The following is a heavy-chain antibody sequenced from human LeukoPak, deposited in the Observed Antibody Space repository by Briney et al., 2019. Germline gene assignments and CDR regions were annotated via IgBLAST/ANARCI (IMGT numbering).Heavy chain of an antibody. CDR2: ISYDGSNK. V-gene: IGHV3-30*03. CDR1: GFTFSSYG. D-gene: IGHD5-18*01. CDR3: ARGGSDTAMAHDY. Sequence: PGGSLRLSCAASGFTFSSYGMHWVRQAPGKGLEWVAAISYDGSNKYYADPVKGRFTISRDDAKNTLYLQVNSLRVEDTAVYFCARGGSDTAMAHDYWGQGTLVTVSS. J-gene: IGHJ4*02.